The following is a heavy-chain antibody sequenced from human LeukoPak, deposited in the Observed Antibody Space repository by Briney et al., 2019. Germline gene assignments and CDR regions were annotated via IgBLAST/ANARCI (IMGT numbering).Heavy chain of an antibody. J-gene: IGHJ5*02. CDR1: GFTFSSYA. Sequence: SGGSLRLSCAASGFTFSSYAMSWVRQAPGKGLEWVSAISGSGGSTYYADSVKGRFTISRDNSKNTLYLQMNSLRAEDTAVYYCAKDGTSGGSYNNWFDPWGQGTLVTVSS. V-gene: IGHV3-23*01. D-gene: IGHD2-15*01. CDR3: AKDGTSGGSYNNWFDP. CDR2: ISGSGGST.